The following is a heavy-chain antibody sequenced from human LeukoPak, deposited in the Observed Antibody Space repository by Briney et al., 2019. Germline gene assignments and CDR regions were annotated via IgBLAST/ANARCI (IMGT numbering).Heavy chain of an antibody. CDR3: AREPPYDSSGYYYY. V-gene: IGHV7-4-1*02. J-gene: IGHJ4*02. D-gene: IGHD3-22*01. Sequence: ASVKVSCKASGGTFSSYAISWVRQAPGQGLEWMGWINTNTGNPTYAQGFTGRFVFSLDTSVSTAYLQISSLKAEDTAVYYCAREPPYDSSGYYYYWGQGTLVTVSS. CDR1: GGTFSSYA. CDR2: INTNTGNP.